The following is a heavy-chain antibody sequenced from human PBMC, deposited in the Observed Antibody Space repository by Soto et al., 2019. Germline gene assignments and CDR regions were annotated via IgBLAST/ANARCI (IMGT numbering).Heavy chain of an antibody. Sequence: GGSLRLSCAASGFAFSSYAMTWVRQAPGKGLEWVSTISGAGTTTYYADSVKGRFTISRDNSKNTLYLQMNSLRTEDTAVYYCVKAVYLLDFDYWGQGTLVTVSS. CDR2: ISGAGTTT. D-gene: IGHD2-8*01. V-gene: IGHV3-23*01. CDR3: VKAVYLLDFDY. J-gene: IGHJ4*02. CDR1: GFAFSSYA.